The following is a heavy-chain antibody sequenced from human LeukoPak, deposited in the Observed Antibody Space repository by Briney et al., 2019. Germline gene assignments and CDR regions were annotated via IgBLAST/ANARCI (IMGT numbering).Heavy chain of an antibody. V-gene: IGHV5-10-1*01. Sequence: GESLKISCKGSGDSFTSYWISWVRQMPGKGLEWMGRIDPSDSYTNYSPSFQGHVTISADKSISTAYLQWSSLKASDTAMYYCARGSPYCSGGSCYLNWGQGTLVTVSS. CDR1: GDSFTSYW. CDR2: IDPSDSYT. D-gene: IGHD2-15*01. CDR3: ARGSPYCSGGSCYLN. J-gene: IGHJ4*02.